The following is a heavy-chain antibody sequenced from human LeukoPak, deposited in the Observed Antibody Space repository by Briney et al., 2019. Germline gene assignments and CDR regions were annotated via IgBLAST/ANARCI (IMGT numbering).Heavy chain of an antibody. J-gene: IGHJ4*02. CDR1: GLTFSSYW. CDR3: ASHYDFWSGYFPS. Sequence: GGSLRLSCAASGLTFSSYWVSWVRQAPGKGPEWVANIKQDGNEKYYVDSVKGQFTISRDNAKNSLYLQMNSLRAENTAVYYCASHYDFWSGYFPSWGQGTLVTVSS. D-gene: IGHD3-3*01. V-gene: IGHV3-7*01. CDR2: IKQDGNEK.